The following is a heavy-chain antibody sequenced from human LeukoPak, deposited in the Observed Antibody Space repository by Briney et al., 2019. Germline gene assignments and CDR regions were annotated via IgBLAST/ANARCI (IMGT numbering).Heavy chain of an antibody. CDR1: GFTFSSYA. Sequence: PGGSLRLSCAASGFTFSSYAMHWVRQAPGKGLEWVAVISYDGSNKYYADSVKGRFTISRDNSKNTLYLQMNSLRAEDTAVYYCARDMVRGVISYGMDVWGQGTTVTVSS. D-gene: IGHD3-10*01. V-gene: IGHV3-30-3*01. CDR2: ISYDGSNK. CDR3: ARDMVRGVISYGMDV. J-gene: IGHJ6*02.